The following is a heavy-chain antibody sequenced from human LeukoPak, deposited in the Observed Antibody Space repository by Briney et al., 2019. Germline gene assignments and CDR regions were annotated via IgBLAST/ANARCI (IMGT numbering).Heavy chain of an antibody. CDR2: IYHSGST. Sequence: GSLRLSCAASGLTFSSHWMHWVRQPPGKGLEWIGEIYHSGSTNYNPSLKSRVTISVDKSKNQFSLKLSSVTAADTAVYYCASRVHWGQGTLVTVSS. CDR3: ASRVH. V-gene: IGHV4-4*02. CDR1: GLTFSSHW. J-gene: IGHJ4*02.